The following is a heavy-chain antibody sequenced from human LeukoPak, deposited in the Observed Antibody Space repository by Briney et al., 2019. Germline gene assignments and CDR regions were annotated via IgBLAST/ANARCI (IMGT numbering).Heavy chain of an antibody. Sequence: AGGSLRLSCAASGFTFTSYAMHWVRQAPGKGLEWVANIKEDGSEKYYVDSVKGRFTISRDNAKNSLYLQMNSLRVEDTAMYFCARGLWFGEYVDHWGQGTLVTVSS. J-gene: IGHJ4*02. CDR1: GFTFTSYA. V-gene: IGHV3-7*03. CDR2: IKEDGSEK. D-gene: IGHD3-10*01. CDR3: ARGLWFGEYVDH.